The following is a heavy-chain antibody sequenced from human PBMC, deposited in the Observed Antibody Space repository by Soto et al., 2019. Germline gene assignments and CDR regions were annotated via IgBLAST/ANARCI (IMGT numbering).Heavy chain of an antibody. CDR1: GGTFSSYA. D-gene: IGHD2-15*01. CDR3: AGGVAATSKYYYYGMDV. V-gene: IGHV1-69*01. Sequence: QVQLVQSGAEVKKPGSSVKVSCKASGGTFSSYAISWVRQAPGQGLEWMGGIIPIFGTANYAQKFQGRVTINAEESTSTGYMELSSLRSEDKGVYYCAGGVAATSKYYYYGMDVWGQGTTVTVSS. CDR2: IIPIFGTA. J-gene: IGHJ6*02.